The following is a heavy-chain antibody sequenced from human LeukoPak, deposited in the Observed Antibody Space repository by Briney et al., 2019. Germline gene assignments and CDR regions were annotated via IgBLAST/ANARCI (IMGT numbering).Heavy chain of an antibody. V-gene: IGHV4-30-2*01. J-gene: IGHJ6*02. Sequence: PSETLSLTCAVSGGSISSGGYSWSWIRQPPGKGLEWIGYIYHSGSTYYNPSLKSRVTISVDRSKNQFSLKLSSVTAADTAVYYCARFPRLWFGELLRNYYYGMDVWGQGTTVTVSS. CDR3: ARFPRLWFGELLRNYYYGMDV. CDR2: IYHSGST. CDR1: GGSISSGGYS. D-gene: IGHD3-10*01.